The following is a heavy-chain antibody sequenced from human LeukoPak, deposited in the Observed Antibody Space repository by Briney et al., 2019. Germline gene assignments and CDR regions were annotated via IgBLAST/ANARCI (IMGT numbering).Heavy chain of an antibody. CDR1: GASISGYY. J-gene: IGHJ4*02. V-gene: IGHV4-59*08. CDR2: IHYSGST. Sequence: PSETLSLTCSVSGASISGYYWTWIRQPPGKGLEWIGYIHYSGSTKYNPSLKSRVTISVDTSKNQFSLRLSSVTAADTAVYYCQSGNSARDSDYWGQGTLVTVSS. D-gene: IGHD4-23*01. CDR3: QSGNSARDSDY.